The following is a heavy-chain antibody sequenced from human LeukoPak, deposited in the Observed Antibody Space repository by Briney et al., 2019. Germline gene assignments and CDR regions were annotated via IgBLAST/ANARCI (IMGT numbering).Heavy chain of an antibody. D-gene: IGHD6-13*01. Sequence: GGSLRLSRAASGFTFSNYAMSWVRQAPGKGLEWVSAISGGGGTTYYADSVKGRFTISRDNSKNILYLQMNSLRAEDTAVYYCAKDGIASAGDAFDIWGQGTMVTVSS. CDR3: AKDGIASAGDAFDI. J-gene: IGHJ3*02. CDR1: GFTFSNYA. CDR2: ISGGGGTT. V-gene: IGHV3-23*01.